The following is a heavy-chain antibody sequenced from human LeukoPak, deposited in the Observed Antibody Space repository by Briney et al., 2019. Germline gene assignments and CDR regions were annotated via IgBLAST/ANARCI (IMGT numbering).Heavy chain of an antibody. CDR3: ARDPNGDYIGAFDG. Sequence: GGSLRLSCAGSPFTFSNYALTWVRQAPGKGLEWVSSIDATAFETRYADSVQGRFTISRDNSKSTLFLQMSTLRAEDTAIYYCARDPNGDYIGAFDGWGQGTMVTVSS. CDR2: IDATAFET. CDR1: PFTFSNYA. V-gene: IGHV3-23*01. D-gene: IGHD4-17*01. J-gene: IGHJ3*01.